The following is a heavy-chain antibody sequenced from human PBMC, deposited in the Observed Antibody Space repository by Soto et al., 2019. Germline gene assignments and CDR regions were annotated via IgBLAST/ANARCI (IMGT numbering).Heavy chain of an antibody. CDR2: ISYDGSNK. V-gene: IGHV3-30-3*01. J-gene: IGHJ4*02. D-gene: IGHD2-2*02. CDR1: GFTFSSYA. CDR3: ARAPVRGVVPAAIPGYFDY. Sequence: LRLSCAASGFTFSSYAMHWVRQAPGKGLEWVAVISYDGSNKYYADSVKGRFTISRDNSKNTLYLQMNSLRAEDTAVYYCARAPVRGVVPAAIPGYFDYWGQGTLVTVSS.